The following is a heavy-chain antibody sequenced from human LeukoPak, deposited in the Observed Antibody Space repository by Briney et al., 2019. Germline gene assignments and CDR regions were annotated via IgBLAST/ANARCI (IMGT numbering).Heavy chain of an antibody. V-gene: IGHV3-74*01. CDR1: GFTFSSYW. CDR2: INSDGSST. Sequence: GGSLRLSCAASGFTFSSYWMHWVRQAPGKGLVWVSRINSDGSSTSYADSVKGRFTISRDNAKNTLYLQMNSLRAEDTAVYYCARVGGPYYDILTEAYYFDYWGQGTLSPSPQ. D-gene: IGHD3-9*01. CDR3: ARVGGPYYDILTEAYYFDY. J-gene: IGHJ4*02.